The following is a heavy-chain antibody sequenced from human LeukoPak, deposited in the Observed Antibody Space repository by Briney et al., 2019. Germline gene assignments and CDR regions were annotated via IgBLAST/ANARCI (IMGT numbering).Heavy chain of an antibody. CDR2: IIPIFGTA. CDR3: ASGGPGVNYYDSSGYYLYYFDY. Sequence: ASVKVSCKASRGTFSSYAISWVLQAPGQGLEWMGWIIPIFGTANYAQKYQGRVTITAEESTSTAYMELSSLRSEDTAVYYCASGGPGVNYYDSSGYYLYYFDYWGQGTLVTVSS. V-gene: IGHV1-69*01. CDR1: RGTFSSYA. D-gene: IGHD3-22*01. J-gene: IGHJ4*02.